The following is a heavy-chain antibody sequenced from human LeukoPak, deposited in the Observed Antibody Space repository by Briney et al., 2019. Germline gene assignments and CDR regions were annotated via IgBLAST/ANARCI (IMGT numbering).Heavy chain of an antibody. CDR3: ARTPAAMTRFDY. D-gene: IGHD2-2*01. CDR1: GGSFSGYY. J-gene: IGHJ4*02. V-gene: IGHV4-34*01. Sequence: SETLSLTCAVYGGSFSGYYWSWLRQPPGKGLEGIGEINHSGSTNYNPSLKSRPAISVHTSKNQFYLKVTSVTAADTAVYYYARTPAAMTRFDYWGQGTLVTVSS. CDR2: INHSGST.